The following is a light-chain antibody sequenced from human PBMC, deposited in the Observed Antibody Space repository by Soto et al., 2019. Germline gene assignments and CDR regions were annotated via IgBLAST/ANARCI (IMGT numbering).Light chain of an antibody. CDR1: QSVSSY. CDR3: QQRSNWPPLT. J-gene: IGKJ4*01. Sequence: EIVLTQSPATLSLSPGERATLSCRASQSVSSYLAWYQQKPGQAPRLLSYDPSNKATGIPARFSSSGSGTDFTLTISSLEPEDFAVYYCQQRSNWPPLTFGGGTKVEIK. CDR2: DPS. V-gene: IGKV3-11*01.